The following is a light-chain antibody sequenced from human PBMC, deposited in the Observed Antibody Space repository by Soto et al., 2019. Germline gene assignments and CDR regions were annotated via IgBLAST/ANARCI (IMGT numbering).Light chain of an antibody. CDR2: DAS. Sequence: EIVLTQSAGTLSLSPGDRATLSCRASQSFNSIYLAWYQQKPGQAPRLLIYDASNRATGIPARFSGSGSGTDFTLTISSLEPEDFAVYYCQQRSNWPPSFGQGTRLEIK. J-gene: IGKJ5*01. CDR3: QQRSNWPPS. CDR1: QSFNSIY. V-gene: IGKV3-11*01.